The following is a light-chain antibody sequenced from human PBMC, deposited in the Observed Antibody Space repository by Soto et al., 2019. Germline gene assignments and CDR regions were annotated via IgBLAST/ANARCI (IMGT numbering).Light chain of an antibody. CDR3: QTWATGPDWV. V-gene: IGLV4-69*01. CDR2: LDSDGSH. Sequence: QPVLTQSPSASASLGASVKLTCTLSSGHSTYAIAWHQQQPEKGPRYLIKLDSDGSHSKGDGIPDRFSGSSSGAERYLTISSLQAEDEADYYCQTWATGPDWVFGGGTKLTVL. CDR1: SGHSTYA. J-gene: IGLJ3*02.